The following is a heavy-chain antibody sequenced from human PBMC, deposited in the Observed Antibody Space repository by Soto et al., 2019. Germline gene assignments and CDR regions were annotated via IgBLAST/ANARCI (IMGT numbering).Heavy chain of an antibody. Sequence: PGGSLRLSCAASGFTSSLTSMNWVRQAQGKGLEWVSSISSSSSYIYYADSVKGRFTISRDNAKNSLYLQMNSLRAEDTAVYYCAKGYCSGGSCHTPLDAFDIWGQGTMVTVSS. D-gene: IGHD2-15*01. CDR3: AKGYCSGGSCHTPLDAFDI. V-gene: IGHV3-21*01. CDR2: ISSSSSYI. J-gene: IGHJ3*02. CDR1: GFTSSLTS.